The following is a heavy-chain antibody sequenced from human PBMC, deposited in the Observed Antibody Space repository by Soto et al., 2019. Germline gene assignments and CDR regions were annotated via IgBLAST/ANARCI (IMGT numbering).Heavy chain of an antibody. Sequence: SETLSLTCAVSGGSISSGGYSWSWIRQPPGKGLEWIGYINHSGTTHYNPSLKSRVNISFDKSKNQVFLNLRFVTGADTAVYFCARDVRDTGYSYWFDPWGQGILVTVYS. V-gene: IGHV4-30-2*01. CDR2: INHSGTT. D-gene: IGHD3-9*01. J-gene: IGHJ5*02. CDR1: GGSISSGGYS. CDR3: ARDVRDTGYSYWFDP.